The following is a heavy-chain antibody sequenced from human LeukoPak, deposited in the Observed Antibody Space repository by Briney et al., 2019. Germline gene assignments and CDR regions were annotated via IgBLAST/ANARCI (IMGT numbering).Heavy chain of an antibody. CDR2: ISTTTTHI. Sequence: GGSLRLSCAASGFTFSNYSMSWVRQTPGKGLEWVSSISTTTTHIYYADSLKGRFTITRDNANNSLFLQMNSLRAEDTAVYYCATISLTYSDYDLGFFDSWGQGALVTVSS. CDR3: ATISLTYSDYDLGFFDS. J-gene: IGHJ4*02. V-gene: IGHV3-21*01. CDR1: GFTFSNYS. D-gene: IGHD5-12*01.